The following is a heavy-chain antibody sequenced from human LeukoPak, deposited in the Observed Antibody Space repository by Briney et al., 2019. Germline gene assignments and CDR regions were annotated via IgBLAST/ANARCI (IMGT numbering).Heavy chain of an antibody. CDR1: GGTFSSYS. CDR3: ARADSSSWYDGYDAFDI. V-gene: IGHV3-21*01. Sequence: SCKASGGTFSSYSMNWVRQAPGKGLEWVSSINSSSCYIYYADTVKGRFTISRDNAKNSLYLQMNSLRAEDTAVYYCARADSSSWYDGYDAFDIWGQGTMVTVSS. CDR2: INSSSCYI. J-gene: IGHJ3*02. D-gene: IGHD6-13*01.